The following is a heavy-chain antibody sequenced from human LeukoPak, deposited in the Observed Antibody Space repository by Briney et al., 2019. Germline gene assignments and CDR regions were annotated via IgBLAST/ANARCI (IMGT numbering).Heavy chain of an antibody. CDR2: IISGSTI. D-gene: IGHD2-21*01. V-gene: IGHV3-69-1*02. CDR1: GFTLSNYW. Sequence: GGSLRLSCAASGFTLSNYWMSWVRQAPGKGLEWVSYIISGSTIYYADSVKGRFTISRDNAKNSLYLQMNSLRAEDTAIYYCARDRGEGLFDYWGQGTLVTVSS. J-gene: IGHJ4*02. CDR3: ARDRGEGLFDY.